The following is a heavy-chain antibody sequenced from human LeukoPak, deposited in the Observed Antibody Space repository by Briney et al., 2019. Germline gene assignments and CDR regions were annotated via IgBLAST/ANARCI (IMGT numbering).Heavy chain of an antibody. J-gene: IGHJ4*02. Sequence: GGSLRLSCAASGFTFSSYSMNWVRQAPGKGLEWVSSISSSSSYIYYADSVKGRFTISRDNAKNSLYLQMNSLRAEDTAVYYCRGGRAAAGQFDYWGQGTLVTVSS. V-gene: IGHV3-21*01. CDR2: ISSSSSYI. CDR1: GFTFSSYS. CDR3: RGGRAAAGQFDY. D-gene: IGHD6-13*01.